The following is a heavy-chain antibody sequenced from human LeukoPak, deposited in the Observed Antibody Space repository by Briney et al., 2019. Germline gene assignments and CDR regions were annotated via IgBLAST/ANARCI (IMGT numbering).Heavy chain of an antibody. CDR2: IYYSGST. V-gene: IGHV4-30-4*01. CDR3: ARGSVTTTWY. J-gene: IGHJ4*02. CDR1: GGSISSGDYY. D-gene: IGHD4-11*01. Sequence: SETLSLTCTVSGGSISSGDYYWSWLRQPPGKGLEWIGYIYYSGSTYYNPSLKSRVTISVDTSKNQFSLKLSSVTAADTAVYYCARGSVTTTWYWGQGTLVTVSS.